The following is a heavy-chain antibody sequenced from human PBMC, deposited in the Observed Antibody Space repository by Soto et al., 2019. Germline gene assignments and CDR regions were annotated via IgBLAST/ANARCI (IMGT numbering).Heavy chain of an antibody. CDR3: GRDPVAGTYFDY. J-gene: IGHJ4*01. CDR2: INAYNGNT. V-gene: IGHV1-18*01. D-gene: IGHD6-19*01. Sequence: QVQLVQSGAEVKKPGASVKVSCKASGYTFTSYGINWVRQAPGQGLEWMGWINAYNGNTNYAQKLHGRVTMTTDTATRTVYMELRTLRSDDTAVFCCGRDPVAGTYFDYWGHGDLVTVSS. CDR1: GYTFTSYG.